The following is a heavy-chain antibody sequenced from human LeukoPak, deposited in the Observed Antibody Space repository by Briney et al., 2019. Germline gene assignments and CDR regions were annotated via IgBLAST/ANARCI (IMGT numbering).Heavy chain of an antibody. Sequence: GGSLRLSCAASGFTFSSYSMNWVRQAPGKGLEWVSSISSSSSYIYYADSVKGRFTISRDNAKNSLYLQMNSLRAEDTAVYYCARAPDDYDDYVRWGQGTLVTVSS. CDR1: GFTFSSYS. J-gene: IGHJ4*02. D-gene: IGHD4-17*01. V-gene: IGHV3-21*01. CDR3: ARAPDDYDDYVR. CDR2: ISSSSSYI.